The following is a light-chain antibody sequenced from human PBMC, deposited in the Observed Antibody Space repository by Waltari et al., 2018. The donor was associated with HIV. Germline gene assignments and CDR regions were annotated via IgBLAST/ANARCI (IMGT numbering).Light chain of an antibody. Sequence: SYVLTQPPSVSVASGQAASTTCGGNNHVSKDPNRYQQKPGQAPVLVVYDDSDRPSGIPERFSGSNSGNTATLTISRVEAGDEADYYCQVWDSSSDHPVFGGGTKLTVL. J-gene: IGLJ3*02. CDR1: NHVSKD. CDR3: QVWDSSSDHPV. CDR2: DDS. V-gene: IGLV3-21*02.